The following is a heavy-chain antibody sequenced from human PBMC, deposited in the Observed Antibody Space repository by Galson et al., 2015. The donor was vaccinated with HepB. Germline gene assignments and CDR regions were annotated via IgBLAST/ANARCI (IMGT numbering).Heavy chain of an antibody. J-gene: IGHJ5*01. CDR3: AKGSGWYVS. Sequence: SLRLSCAASGFTFSSYDMTWVRQAPGKGLEWVSVISGSGGFTDYADSVKGRFTISRDSSKNTLYLQMDSLRAEDTAVYYCAKGSGWYVSWGQGTLVTVSS. V-gene: IGHV3-23*01. CDR1: GFTFSSYD. D-gene: IGHD6-19*01. CDR2: ISGSGGFT.